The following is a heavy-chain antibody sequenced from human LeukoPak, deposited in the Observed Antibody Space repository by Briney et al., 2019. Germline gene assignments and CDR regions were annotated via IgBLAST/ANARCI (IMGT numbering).Heavy chain of an antibody. V-gene: IGHV3-23*01. Sequence: GGSLRLSCAASGFTFSSYAMSWVRQAPGKGLEWVSAISGSGGSTYYADSVKGRFTISRDNSKNTLYLQMNSLRGEDTAVYYCARRNYDSSHRKDFDYWGQGTLVTVSS. CDR3: ARRNYDSSHRKDFDY. J-gene: IGHJ4*02. CDR2: ISGSGGST. D-gene: IGHD3-3*01. CDR1: GFTFSSYA.